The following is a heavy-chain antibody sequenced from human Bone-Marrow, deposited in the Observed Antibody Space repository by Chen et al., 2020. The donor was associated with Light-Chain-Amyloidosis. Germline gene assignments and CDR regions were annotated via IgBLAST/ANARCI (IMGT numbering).Heavy chain of an antibody. Sequence: EVQLEQSGPAVKKPGESLKISCKGSGYTFPNYWIGWVRQMPGKGLEWMGVIYPDESDARYSPSFEGQVTISADKSITTAYLQWRSLKASDTAMYYCARRRDGYNFDYWGQGTLVTVSS. J-gene: IGHJ4*02. CDR2: IYPDESDA. CDR3: ARRRDGYNFDY. D-gene: IGHD5-12*01. V-gene: IGHV5-51*01. CDR1: GYTFPNYW.